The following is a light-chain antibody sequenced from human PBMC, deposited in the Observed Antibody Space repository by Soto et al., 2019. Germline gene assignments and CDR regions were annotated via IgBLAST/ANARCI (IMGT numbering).Light chain of an antibody. CDR2: RTS. Sequence: PGDRATLWCRAMQSLSVSYLAWYQQRPGQAPRLLIYRTSTRATSIPDRFSGSGPGRDFTLAISRLEPEDFAVYYCHQFGDSPQTFGQGTMVDIK. CDR3: HQFGDSPQT. CDR1: QSLSVSY. J-gene: IGKJ1*01. V-gene: IGKV3-20*01.